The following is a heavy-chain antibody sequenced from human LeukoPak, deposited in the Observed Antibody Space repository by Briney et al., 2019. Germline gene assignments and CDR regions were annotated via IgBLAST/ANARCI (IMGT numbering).Heavy chain of an antibody. D-gene: IGHD2-15*01. CDR2: ISGSGGST. V-gene: IGHV3-23*01. CDR1: GFTFSSYA. J-gene: IGHJ4*02. CDR3: AKVDWSQGDIVVVVAATLDY. Sequence: AGGSLRLSCAASGFTFSSYAMSWVRQAPGKGLEWLSAISGSGGSTYYADSVKGRFTISRDNSKNTLYLQMNSLRAEDTAVYYCAKVDWSQGDIVVVVAATLDYWGQGTLVTVSS.